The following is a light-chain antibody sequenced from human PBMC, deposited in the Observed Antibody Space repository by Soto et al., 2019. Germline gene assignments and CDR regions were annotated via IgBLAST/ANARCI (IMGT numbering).Light chain of an antibody. CDR3: QQYNSYQYT. J-gene: IGKJ2*01. Sequence: DIPMTQSPSTLSASVGDRVTITCRASQSISSWLAWYQQKPGKAPKLPIYDACSLESGVPSRFSGSGSGTEFTLTISSLQPDDFATYYCQQYNSYQYTFGQGTKLEIK. V-gene: IGKV1-5*01. CDR2: DAC. CDR1: QSISSW.